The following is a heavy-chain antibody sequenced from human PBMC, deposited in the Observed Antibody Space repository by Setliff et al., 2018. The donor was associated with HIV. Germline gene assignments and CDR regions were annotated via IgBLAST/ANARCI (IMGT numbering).Heavy chain of an antibody. CDR2: IYTSGST. V-gene: IGHV4-4*07. CDR3: AGEFAY. CDR1: GDSITSRPY. J-gene: IGHJ4*02. Sequence: SETLSLTCTVSGDSITSRPYWTWVRQPAGKGLEWIGRIYTSGSTNYNPSLKSRVSMSIDTSDNQFSLNLNSVTAADTAVYYCAGEFAYWGQGALITVSS. D-gene: IGHD3-10*01.